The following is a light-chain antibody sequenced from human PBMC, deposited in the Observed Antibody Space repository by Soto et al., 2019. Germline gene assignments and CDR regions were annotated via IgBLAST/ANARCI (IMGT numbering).Light chain of an antibody. CDR3: QQYNDNWT. CDR1: QSVSRW. CDR2: KAS. J-gene: IGKJ1*01. Sequence: MQMPQSPSTLSASVGDRVTITCRASQSVSRWLAWYQQKPGKAPKLLIYKASTLESGVPSRFSGSGSGTEFTLAISSLQPDDSATYYCQQYNDNWTFGQGTKVDIK. V-gene: IGKV1-5*03.